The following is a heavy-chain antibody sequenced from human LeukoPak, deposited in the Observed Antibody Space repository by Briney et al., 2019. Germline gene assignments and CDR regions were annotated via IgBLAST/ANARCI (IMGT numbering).Heavy chain of an antibody. V-gene: IGHV4-59*08. CDR1: VGSIGTHY. CDR2: ISNSGTT. Sequence: PSETLSLTCTVSVGSIGTHYCSWIRQPPGKGLEWIGYISNSGTTNYSPSLKSRLDMSVDTSKNQFSLKLSSVTAADTAVYYCARHLGLARGSNWFDPWGQGTLVTVSS. J-gene: IGHJ5*02. D-gene: IGHD3-16*01. CDR3: ARHLGLARGSNWFDP.